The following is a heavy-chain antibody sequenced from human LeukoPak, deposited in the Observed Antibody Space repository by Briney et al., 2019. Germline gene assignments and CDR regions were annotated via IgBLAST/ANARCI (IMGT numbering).Heavy chain of an antibody. D-gene: IGHD2-15*01. V-gene: IGHV3-23*01. Sequence: RPGGSLRLSCAASGFTFSSYGMSWVRQAPGKGLEWVSGISGYGSNTYYADSVKGRFTISRDNSKSTLYLQMSSLRAEDTAIYYCAKDFWSSRVVVVAANDAFDIWGQGTMVTVSS. CDR1: GFTFSSYG. J-gene: IGHJ3*02. CDR3: AKDFWSSRVVVVAANDAFDI. CDR2: ISGYGSNT.